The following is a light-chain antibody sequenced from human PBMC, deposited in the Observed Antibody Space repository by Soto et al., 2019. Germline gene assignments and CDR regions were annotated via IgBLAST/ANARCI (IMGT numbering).Light chain of an antibody. J-gene: IGKJ5*01. CDR2: WAS. CDR1: QSVLYSSNNKNY. V-gene: IGKV4-1*01. CDR3: QQYYSTPIT. Sequence: DIVMTQSPDSLAVSLGERATINCKSSQSVLYSSNNKNYLAWYQQKPGQPPKLRIYWASTRESGVPDRFSGSGSGTDFTLIISSLQAEDVAVYYCQQYYSTPITFGQGTRLEIK.